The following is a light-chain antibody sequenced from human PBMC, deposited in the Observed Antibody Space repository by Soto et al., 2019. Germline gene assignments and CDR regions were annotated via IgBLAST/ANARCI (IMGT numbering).Light chain of an antibody. J-gene: IGKJ1*01. CDR3: QQRRYWPVT. CDR2: DAS. V-gene: IGKV3-11*01. CDR1: QSVSSY. Sequence: EIVLTQSPAILSMSPGERATLSCRASQSVSSYFAWYQQKPGQAPRLLIYDASNRATGVPARFSGSGSGTDFTLTISSLEPEDFPVYYCQQRRYWPVTFGQGTQVEIK.